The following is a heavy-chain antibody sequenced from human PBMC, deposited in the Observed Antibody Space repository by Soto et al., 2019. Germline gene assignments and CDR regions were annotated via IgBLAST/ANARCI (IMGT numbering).Heavy chain of an antibody. CDR3: AKDRKEVVITATFDY. J-gene: IGHJ4*02. V-gene: IGHV3-23*01. CDR2: ISGSGGST. Sequence: EVQLLESGGGLVQPGGSLRLSCAASGFTFSSYAMSWVRQAPGKGLEWVSAISGSGGSTYYADSVKGRFTISRDNSKNPLYLQMNSLRAEDTAVYYCAKDRKEVVITATFDYWGQGTLVTVSS. CDR1: GFTFSSYA. D-gene: IGHD3-22*01.